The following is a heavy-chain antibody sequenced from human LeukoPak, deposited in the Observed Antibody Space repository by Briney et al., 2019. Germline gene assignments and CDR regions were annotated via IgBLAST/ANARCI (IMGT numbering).Heavy chain of an antibody. CDR2: INHSGST. Sequence: SETLSLTCAVYGGSFSGYYWSWIRQPPGKGLEWIGEINHSGSTNYNPSLKSRVTISVDTSKNQFSLKLSSVTAADTAVYYCARQRSSGYYYGDAFDIWGQGTMVTVSS. D-gene: IGHD3-22*01. CDR1: GGSFSGYY. CDR3: ARQRSSGYYYGDAFDI. J-gene: IGHJ3*02. V-gene: IGHV4-34*01.